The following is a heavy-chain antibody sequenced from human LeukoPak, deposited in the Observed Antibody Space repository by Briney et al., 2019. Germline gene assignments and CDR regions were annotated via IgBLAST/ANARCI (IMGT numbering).Heavy chain of an antibody. J-gene: IGHJ4*02. D-gene: IGHD3-22*01. CDR1: GGSISSYY. V-gene: IGHV4-59*01. CDR3: ARWKYSSGYDY. Sequence: SETLSLTCTVSGGSISSYYWTWIRQPPGKGLEWIGYIHYSGSTNYNPSLRSRVTMSVDTSNNQFSLKLNSVTAADTAVYYCARWKYSSGYDYWGQGTLVTVSS. CDR2: IHYSGST.